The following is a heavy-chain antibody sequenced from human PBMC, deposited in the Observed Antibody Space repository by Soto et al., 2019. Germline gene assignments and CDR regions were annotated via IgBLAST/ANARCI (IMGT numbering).Heavy chain of an antibody. CDR1: GYTFTSYD. D-gene: IGHD2-2*01. CDR3: VKDHGYCSSTSCYDYYYYYGMDV. Sequence: ASVKVSCKASGYTFTSYDINWVRQATGQGLEWMGWMNPNSGNTGYAQKFQGRVTMTRNTSISTAYMELSSLRSEDTAVYYCVKDHGYCSSTSCYDYYYYYGMDVWGQGTTVTVSS. J-gene: IGHJ6*02. CDR2: MNPNSGNT. V-gene: IGHV1-8*01.